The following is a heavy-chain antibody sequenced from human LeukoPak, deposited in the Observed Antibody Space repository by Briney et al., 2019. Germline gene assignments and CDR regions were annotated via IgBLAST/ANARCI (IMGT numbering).Heavy chain of an antibody. J-gene: IGHJ4*02. Sequence: ASVTVSCKASGYTFTGYYMHWVRQAPGQGLEGMGWINPNSGGTNYAQKFQGRVTMTRDTSISTAYMELSRLRSDDTAVYYCARVIGIRGAPFDYWGQGTLVTVSS. CDR1: GYTFTGYY. CDR2: INPNSGGT. D-gene: IGHD3-10*01. V-gene: IGHV1-2*02. CDR3: ARVIGIRGAPFDY.